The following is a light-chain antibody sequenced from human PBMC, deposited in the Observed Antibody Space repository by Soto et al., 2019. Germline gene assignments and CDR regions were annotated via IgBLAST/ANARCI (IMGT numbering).Light chain of an antibody. CDR2: EAY. CDR3: QQYSSYSPLT. CDR1: QIISSW. J-gene: IGKJ4*01. Sequence: DIQMTPSPSSLSASVGDRVTITSRARQIISSWLAWYQEKPGKALKLRIYEAYSLESGTPSRFSGRRSGTEFTLTIASVQPEDFATYYCQQYSSYSPLTFGGGTKVDIK. V-gene: IGKV1-5*01.